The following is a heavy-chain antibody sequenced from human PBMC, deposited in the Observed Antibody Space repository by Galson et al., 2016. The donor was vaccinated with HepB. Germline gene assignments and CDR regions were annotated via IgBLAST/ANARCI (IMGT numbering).Heavy chain of an antibody. CDR1: GFSVSSNY. Sequence: SLRLSCAASGFSVSSNYIIWVRQAPGKGLEWVSAIYSGGSTYYADAVKGHFTVSRDNSKNTLYLQMNSLRAEDTAVYYCAKDDDDYNDAFDIWGQGTMVTVSS. CDR3: AKDDDDYNDAFDI. V-gene: IGHV3-53*01. J-gene: IGHJ3*02. D-gene: IGHD5-24*01. CDR2: IYSGGST.